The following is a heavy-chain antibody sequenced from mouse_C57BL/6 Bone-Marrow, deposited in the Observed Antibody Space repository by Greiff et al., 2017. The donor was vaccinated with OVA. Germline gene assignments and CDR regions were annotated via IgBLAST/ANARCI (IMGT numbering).Heavy chain of an antibody. CDR3: ARHRYYGSSYFDY. J-gene: IGHJ2*01. V-gene: IGHV5-6*01. D-gene: IGHD1-1*01. CDR2: ISSGGSYT. CDR1: GFTFSSYG. Sequence: EVHLVESGGDLVKPGGSLKLSCAASGFTFSSYGMSWVRQTPDKRLEWVATISSGGSYTYYPDSVKGRFTISRDNAKNTLYLQMSSLKSEDTAMYYCARHRYYGSSYFDYWGQGTTLTVSS.